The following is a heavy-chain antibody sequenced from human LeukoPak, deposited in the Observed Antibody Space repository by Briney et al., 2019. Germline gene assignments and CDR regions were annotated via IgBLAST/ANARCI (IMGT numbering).Heavy chain of an antibody. CDR3: ARPAVAGRRHYYYYMDV. CDR1: GGSFSGYY. D-gene: IGHD6-19*01. CDR2: INHSGST. J-gene: IGHJ6*03. Sequence: SETMSLTCAVYGGSFSGYYWGWIRQPPGKGLEWIGEINHSGSTNYNPSLKSRVTISVDTSKNQFSLKLSSVTAADTDVYYCARPAVAGRRHYYYYMDVWGKGTTVTVSS. V-gene: IGHV4-34*01.